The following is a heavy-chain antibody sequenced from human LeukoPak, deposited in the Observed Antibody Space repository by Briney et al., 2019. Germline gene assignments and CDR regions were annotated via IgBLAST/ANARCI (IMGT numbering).Heavy chain of an antibody. CDR3: ATSSGSSA. V-gene: IGHV3-11*01. CDR1: GFTFSDYY. CDR2: ISTSGDIV. Sequence: GGSLRLSCAASGFTFSDYYMSWFRQAPGKGLEWVSYISTSGDIVHYTDSVKGRFTISRDDARNSLYLQMNSLRAEDSAVYYCATSSGSSAWGQGTLVTVSS. J-gene: IGHJ5*02. D-gene: IGHD3-10*01.